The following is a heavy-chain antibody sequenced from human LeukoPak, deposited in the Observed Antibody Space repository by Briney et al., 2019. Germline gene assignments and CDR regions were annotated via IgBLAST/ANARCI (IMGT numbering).Heavy chain of an antibody. CDR1: GGTFSSYA. V-gene: IGHV1-18*01. D-gene: IGHD2-2*01. CDR2: ISAYNGNT. CDR3: ARDGVPAAMNYYYGMDV. J-gene: IGHJ6*02. Sequence: ASVKVSCKASGGTFSSYAISWVRQAPGQGLEWMGWISAYNGNTNYAQKLQGRVTMTTDTSTSTAYMELRSLRSDDTAVYYCARDGVPAAMNYYYGMDVWGQGTTVTVSS.